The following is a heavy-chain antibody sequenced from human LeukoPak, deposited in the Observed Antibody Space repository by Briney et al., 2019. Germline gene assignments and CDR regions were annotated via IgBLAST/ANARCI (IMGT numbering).Heavy chain of an antibody. CDR2: ISSSRSYI. V-gene: IGHV3-21*01. J-gene: IGHJ4*02. Sequence: PGGSLRLSCAASGFTFSSYSMNWVRQAPGQGLEWVSSISSSRSYIYYADSGKGRFTISRDNAKNPLYLQINSLRAEDTAVYYCARDLYSYGPRAHDYWGQGTLVTVSS. CDR1: GFTFSSYS. D-gene: IGHD5-18*01. CDR3: ARDLYSYGPRAHDY.